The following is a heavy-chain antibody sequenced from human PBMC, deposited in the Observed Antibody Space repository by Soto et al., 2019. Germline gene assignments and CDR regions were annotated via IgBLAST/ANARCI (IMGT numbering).Heavy chain of an antibody. V-gene: IGHV4-34*01. J-gene: IGHJ6*02. D-gene: IGHD3-10*01. CDR2: INHSGST. CDR3: ARGYVAWVRRIHYYYGMDV. CDR1: GGSFSGYY. Sequence: PSETLSLTCAVYGGSFSGYYWSWIRQPPGKGLEWIGEINHSGSTNYNPSLKSRVTISVDTSKNQFSLKLSSVTAADTAVYYCARGYVAWVRRIHYYYGMDVWGQGTTVT.